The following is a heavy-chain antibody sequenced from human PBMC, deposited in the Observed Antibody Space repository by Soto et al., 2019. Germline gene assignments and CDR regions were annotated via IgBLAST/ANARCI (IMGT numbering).Heavy chain of an antibody. D-gene: IGHD2-15*01. V-gene: IGHV1-3*01. CDR3: SRGIATGQVDP. J-gene: IGHJ5*02. CDR2: INPDNGNT. Sequence: QVQLVQSGAEVKKPGASVKISCKASGYTFTRYTMNWVRQAPGQRLEWMGWINPDNGNTKSSQKFQDRVIITRDTSASTAYIDLSSLRSQDTAVYYCSRGIATGQVDPWGQGTVVTVSS. CDR1: GYTFTRYT.